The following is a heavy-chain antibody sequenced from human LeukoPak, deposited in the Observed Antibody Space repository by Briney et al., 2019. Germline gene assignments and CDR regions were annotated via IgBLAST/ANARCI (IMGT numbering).Heavy chain of an antibody. CDR3: ARDPGVGATEYYFDY. Sequence: SVNVSCKASGYTFTSYYMHWVRQAPGQGLEGMGIINPSGGSTSYAQKFQGRVTMTRDTSTSTVYMELSSLRSEDTAVYYCARDPGVGATEYYFDYWGQGPLVTVSS. J-gene: IGHJ4*02. V-gene: IGHV1-46*01. D-gene: IGHD1-26*01. CDR1: GYTFTSYY. CDR2: INPSGGST.